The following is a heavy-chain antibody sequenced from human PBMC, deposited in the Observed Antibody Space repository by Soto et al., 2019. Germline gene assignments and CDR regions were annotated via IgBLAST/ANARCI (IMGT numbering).Heavy chain of an antibody. J-gene: IGHJ4*02. D-gene: IGHD6-19*01. CDR3: ARGVAGTGFDL. Sequence: PSQTLALACAISGDSVSSNTSACNFIRSSPSRGLEWLGRTYYRSNWRHDYAVSVKSRITVNPDTSKNHFSLQLNSVTPDDTAVYYCARGVAGTGFDLWGQGTLVTVPQ. CDR2: TYYRSNWRH. V-gene: IGHV6-1*01. CDR1: GDSVSSNTSA.